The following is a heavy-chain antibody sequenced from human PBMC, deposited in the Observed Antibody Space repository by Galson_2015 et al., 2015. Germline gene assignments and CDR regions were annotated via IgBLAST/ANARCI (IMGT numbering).Heavy chain of an antibody. CDR1: GGSISSTFYY. Sequence: TLSLTCTVSGGSISSTFYYWTWIRQPAGKGLEWIGRIYTSGSPNYNPSLKSRVTISVDTSKNQSSLKLSSVTAADAAVYYCARGIAVAGLDYWGQGTLVTVSS. J-gene: IGHJ4*02. D-gene: IGHD6-19*01. CDR3: ARGIAVAGLDY. CDR2: IYTSGSP. V-gene: IGHV4-61*02.